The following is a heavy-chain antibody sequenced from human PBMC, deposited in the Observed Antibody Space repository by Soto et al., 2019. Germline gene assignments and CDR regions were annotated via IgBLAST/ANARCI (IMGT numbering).Heavy chain of an antibody. Sequence: GASVKVSCKVSGYTLTELSMHWVRQAPGKGLEWMGGFDPEDGETIYAQKFQGRVTMTEDTSTDTAYMELSSLRSEDTAVYYCATDYGIWGSYRYTYWGQGTLVTVSS. J-gene: IGHJ4*02. V-gene: IGHV1-24*01. CDR1: GYTLTELS. CDR3: ATDYGIWGSYRYTY. D-gene: IGHD3-16*02. CDR2: FDPEDGET.